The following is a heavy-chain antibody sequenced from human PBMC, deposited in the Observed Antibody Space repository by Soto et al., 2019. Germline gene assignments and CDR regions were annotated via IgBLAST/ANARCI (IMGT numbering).Heavy chain of an antibody. CDR2: INHSGST. Sequence: QVQLQQWGAGLLKPSETLSLTCAVYGGSFSGYYWSRIRQPPGKGLEWIGEINHSGSTNYNPSLKSRVTISVDTSKNQFSLKLSSVTAADTAVYYCARLSEDIVVVPAAKGLDPWGQGTLVTVSS. D-gene: IGHD2-2*01. CDR1: GGSFSGYY. J-gene: IGHJ5*02. CDR3: ARLSEDIVVVPAAKGLDP. V-gene: IGHV4-34*01.